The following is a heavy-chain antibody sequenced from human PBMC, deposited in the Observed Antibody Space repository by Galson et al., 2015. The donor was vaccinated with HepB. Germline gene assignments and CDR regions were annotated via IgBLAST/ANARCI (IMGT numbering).Heavy chain of an antibody. J-gene: IGHJ4*02. D-gene: IGHD5-24*01. V-gene: IGHV3-53*01. CDR1: GFTVSSNY. Sequence: SLRLSCAASGFTVSSNYMSWVRQAPGKGLEWVSVIYSGGSTYYADSVKGRFTISRDNSKNTLYLQMNSLKTEDTAVYYCTLVEMATTDYWGQGTLVTVSS. CDR3: TLVEMATTDY. CDR2: IYSGGST.